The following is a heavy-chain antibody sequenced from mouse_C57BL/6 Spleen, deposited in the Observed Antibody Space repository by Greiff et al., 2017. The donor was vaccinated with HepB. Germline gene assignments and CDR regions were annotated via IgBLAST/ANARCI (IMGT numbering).Heavy chain of an antibody. J-gene: IGHJ2*01. Sequence: EVQGVESGGGLVKPGGSLKLSCAASGFTFSSYAMSWVRQTPEKRLEWVATISDGGSYTYYPDNVKGRFTISRDNAKNNLYLQMSHLKSEDTAMYYCARDSLYYYGSSFDYWGQGTTLTVSS. V-gene: IGHV5-4*01. CDR2: ISDGGSYT. D-gene: IGHD1-1*01. CDR3: ARDSLYYYGSSFDY. CDR1: GFTFSSYA.